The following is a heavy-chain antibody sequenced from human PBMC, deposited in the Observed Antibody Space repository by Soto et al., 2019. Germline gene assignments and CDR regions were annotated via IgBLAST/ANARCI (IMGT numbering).Heavy chain of an antibody. CDR3: ARHALPYGSGGSCEGDN. J-gene: IGHJ4*02. D-gene: IGHD2-15*01. Sequence: QVQLQESGPGLVKPSWTLSLTCAVSGGSISSSNWWTWVRQPPGKGLEWIGEIYHSGSTDYNPSLKSRVTMSVEKSKKQFSLKLSSVTAADTAVYYCARHALPYGSGGSCEGDNWGQGTLVTVSS. CDR1: GGSISSSNW. CDR2: IYHSGST. V-gene: IGHV4-4*02.